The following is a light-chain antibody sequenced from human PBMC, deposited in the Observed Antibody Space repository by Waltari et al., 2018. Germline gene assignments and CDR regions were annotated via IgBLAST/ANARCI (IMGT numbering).Light chain of an antibody. CDR1: NIGSKS. V-gene: IGLV3-21*02. J-gene: IGLJ2*01. CDR2: DDS. Sequence: SYVLTQPPSVSVAPGETARITCGGNNIGSKSVHWYQQKPGQAPVLVVYDDSDRPSGIPEGFSGSKSGNTATLTISRVEAGDEADYYCQVWDSSSDSGVFGGGTKLTVL. CDR3: QVWDSSSDSGV.